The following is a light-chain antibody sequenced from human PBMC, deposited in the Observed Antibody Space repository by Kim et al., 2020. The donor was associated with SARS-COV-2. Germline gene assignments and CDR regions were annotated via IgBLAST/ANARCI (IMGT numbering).Light chain of an antibody. J-gene: IGKJ4*01. V-gene: IGKV3-15*01. CDR3: QQYNNWPPLT. Sequence: EIVMTQSPATLSVSPGERATLSCRASQSVSSNLAWYQQKPGQAPRLLIYDASTRATGIPARFSGSGSGTEFTLTISSLQSEDFVVYYCQQYNNWPPLTFGGGTKLEIK. CDR1: QSVSSN. CDR2: DAS.